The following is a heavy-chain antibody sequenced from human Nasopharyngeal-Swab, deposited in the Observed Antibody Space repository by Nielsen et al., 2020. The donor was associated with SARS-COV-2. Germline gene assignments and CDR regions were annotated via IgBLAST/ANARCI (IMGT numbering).Heavy chain of an antibody. CDR3: ARDRPGRMDV. CDR2: ISSGGSTI. CDR1: GFTFSSYE. V-gene: IGHV3-48*03. Sequence: GGSLRLSCAASGFTFSSYEMNWVRHAPGKGLEWLSYISSGGSTIAYADSVKGRFTISRDNAKNSLYLQMNNLRADDTAVYYCARDRPGRMDVWGQGTMVTVSS. D-gene: IGHD6-6*01. J-gene: IGHJ6*02.